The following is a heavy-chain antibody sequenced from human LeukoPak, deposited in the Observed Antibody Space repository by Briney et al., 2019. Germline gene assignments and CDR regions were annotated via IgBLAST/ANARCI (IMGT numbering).Heavy chain of an antibody. CDR3: ARVFLTMVRGVINAFDI. CDR2: INPNSGGT. CDR1: GYTFTGYY. Sequence: ASVKVSCKASGYTFTGYYMHWVRQAPGQGLEWMGWINPNSGGTNYAQKFQGRVTMTRDTSISTAYMELSRLRSDDTAVYYCARVFLTMVRGVINAFDIWGQGTMVTVSS. D-gene: IGHD3-10*01. V-gene: IGHV1-2*02. J-gene: IGHJ3*02.